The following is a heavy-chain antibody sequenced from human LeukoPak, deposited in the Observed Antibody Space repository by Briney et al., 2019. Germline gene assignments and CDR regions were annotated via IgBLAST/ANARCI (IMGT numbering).Heavy chain of an antibody. CDR3: ARLGLSVPPNGFDI. J-gene: IGHJ3*02. CDR1: GGTFSSYT. Sequence: SVKVSCKASGGTFSSYTISWVRQAPGQGLEWMGRSIPILGIANYAQKFQGRVTITADKSTSTAYMELSSLRSEDTAVYYCARLGLSVPPNGFDIWGQGTMVTVSS. V-gene: IGHV1-69*02. D-gene: IGHD2-2*01. CDR2: SIPILGIA.